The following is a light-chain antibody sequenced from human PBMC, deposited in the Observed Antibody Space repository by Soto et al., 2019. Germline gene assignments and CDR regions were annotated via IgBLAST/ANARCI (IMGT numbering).Light chain of an antibody. V-gene: IGLV1-47*02. J-gene: IGLJ2*01. CDR3: AAWDDSLSGPGV. CDR2: SNN. CDR1: SSNIGSNY. Sequence: QSALTQPPSASGTPGQRVTISCSGSSSNIGSNYVYWYQQLPGTAPKLLIYSNNQRPSGVPDRFSGSKSGTSASLAISGLRSEDEADYYCAAWDDSLSGPGVFGGGTKVTVL.